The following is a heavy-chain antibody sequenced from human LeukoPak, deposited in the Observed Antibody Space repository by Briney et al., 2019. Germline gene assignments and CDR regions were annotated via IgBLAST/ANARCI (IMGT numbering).Heavy chain of an antibody. Sequence: SETLSLTCTVSGGSISSYYWSWIRQPPGKGLEWIGYIYYSGSTNYNPSLKSRVTISVDTSKNQFSLKLSSVTAADTAVYYCARVGGTDAFDIWGQGTMVTVSS. V-gene: IGHV4-59*01. J-gene: IGHJ3*02. CDR2: IYYSGST. D-gene: IGHD6-25*01. CDR3: ARVGGTDAFDI. CDR1: GGSISSYY.